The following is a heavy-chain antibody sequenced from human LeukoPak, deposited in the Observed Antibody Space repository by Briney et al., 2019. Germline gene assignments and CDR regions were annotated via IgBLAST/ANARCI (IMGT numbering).Heavy chain of an antibody. V-gene: IGHV1-2*02. Sequence: ASVKVSCMASGYTFTGYYMHWVRQAPGQGLEWMGWINPTSGGTNYAQKFQGRVTITSDTSISAANMELSRLRTDDTAVYYCASQEMATIAYYFDYWGQGTLVTVSS. CDR3: ASQEMATIAYYFDY. D-gene: IGHD5-24*01. CDR1: GYTFTGYY. CDR2: INPTSGGT. J-gene: IGHJ4*02.